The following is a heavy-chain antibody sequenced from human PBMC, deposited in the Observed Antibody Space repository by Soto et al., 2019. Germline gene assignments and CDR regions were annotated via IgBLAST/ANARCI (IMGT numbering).Heavy chain of an antibody. CDR3: ARDRFVGSSFYYYYGMDV. Sequence: ASVKVSCKASGYTFTGYYMHRVRQAPGQGLEWMGWINPNSGGTNYAQKFQGWVTMTRDTSISTAYMELSRLRSDDTAVYYCARDRFVGSSFYYYYGMDVWVQGSTFTVS. J-gene: IGHJ6*02. V-gene: IGHV1-2*04. D-gene: IGHD1-26*01. CDR1: GYTFTGYY. CDR2: INPNSGGT.